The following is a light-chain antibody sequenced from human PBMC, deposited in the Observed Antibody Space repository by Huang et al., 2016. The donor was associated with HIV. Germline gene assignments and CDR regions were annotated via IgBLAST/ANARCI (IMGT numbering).Light chain of an antibody. CDR1: HSSNY. Sequence: EIVLTQSPGTLSLSPGERATLSCRASHSSNYLAWYQQKPGQAPRLVIDGASSRATGIPDRFTGSGSVTDFTLTISRLEPEDFAVYYCQLYGSSPVTFGGGTKVEIK. V-gene: IGKV3-20*01. CDR2: GAS. CDR3: QLYGSSPVT. J-gene: IGKJ4*01.